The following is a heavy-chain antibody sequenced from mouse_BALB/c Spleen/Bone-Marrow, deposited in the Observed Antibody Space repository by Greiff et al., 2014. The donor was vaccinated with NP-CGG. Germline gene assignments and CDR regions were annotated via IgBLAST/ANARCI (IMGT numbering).Heavy chain of an antibody. D-gene: IGHD3-2*01. Sequence: VQLQQSGPGLVKPSQSPSLTCSVTGYSITSGYYWNWIRQFPGNKLEWMGYISYDGSNNYNPSLKNRISITRDTSKNQFFLKLISVTTEDTATYYCARGDSSGYDYAMDYWGQGTSVTVSS. J-gene: IGHJ4*01. CDR1: GYSITSGYY. CDR2: ISYDGSN. CDR3: ARGDSSGYDYAMDY. V-gene: IGHV3-6*02.